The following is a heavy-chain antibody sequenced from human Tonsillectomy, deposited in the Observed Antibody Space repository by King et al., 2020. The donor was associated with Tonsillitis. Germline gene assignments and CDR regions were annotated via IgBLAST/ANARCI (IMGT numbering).Heavy chain of an antibody. Sequence: VQLQQWGAGLLKPSETLSLTCAVYGGSFSGYYWSWIRQSPGKGLEGIGEINHIGSTNYNPSLKSRVTISVDTSKNHFSLKQSSLTAADTAVYYCARGGYTYAYRNDAFDIWGQGTMVTVSS. CDR3: ARGGYTYAYRNDAFDI. J-gene: IGHJ3*02. CDR1: GGSFSGYY. V-gene: IGHV4-34*01. CDR2: INHIGST. D-gene: IGHD3-16*01.